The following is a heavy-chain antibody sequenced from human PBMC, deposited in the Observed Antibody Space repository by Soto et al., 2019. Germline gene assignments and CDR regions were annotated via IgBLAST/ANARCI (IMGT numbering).Heavy chain of an antibody. J-gene: IGHJ4*02. Sequence: PGGSLRLSCAASGFTFSSYSMNWVRQAPGKGLEWVSYISSSSSTIYYADSVKGRFTISRDNSKNTLYLQMNSLRAEDTAVYYCAKGTYGSGSYPFDDWGQGTLVTVSS. CDR1: GFTFSSYS. V-gene: IGHV3-48*01. CDR2: ISSSSSTI. D-gene: IGHD3-10*01. CDR3: AKGTYGSGSYPFDD.